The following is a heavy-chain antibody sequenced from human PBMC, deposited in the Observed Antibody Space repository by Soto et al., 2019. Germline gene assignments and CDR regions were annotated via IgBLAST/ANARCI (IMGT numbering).Heavy chain of an antibody. Sequence: SGPTLVNPTQTLTLTCTFSGFSLSTRAVGVGWIRQPPGKALEWLALIYWNDDKRYSPSLKNRLNITKDTSKNHVVLTMTNMDPVDTATYYCEHRHELGSFDIWGQGTKVTVSS. CDR3: EHRHELGSFDI. CDR2: IYWNDDK. V-gene: IGHV2-5*01. CDR1: GFSLSTRAVG. D-gene: IGHD1-26*01. J-gene: IGHJ3*02.